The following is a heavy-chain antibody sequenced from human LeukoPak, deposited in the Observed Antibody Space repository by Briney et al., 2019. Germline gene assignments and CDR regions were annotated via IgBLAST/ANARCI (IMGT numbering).Heavy chain of an antibody. V-gene: IGHV3-21*04. Sequence: GGSLRLSCAASGFTFSSYSMNWVRQAPGKGLEWVSSISSSSSYIYYADSVKGRFTISRDNSKNTLYIQMDSLRAEDTAVYFCAKDRSDSSNYYCFDYWGQGALVTVSS. CDR3: AKDRSDSSNYYCFDY. CDR1: GFTFSSYS. J-gene: IGHJ4*02. CDR2: ISSSSSYI. D-gene: IGHD6-13*01.